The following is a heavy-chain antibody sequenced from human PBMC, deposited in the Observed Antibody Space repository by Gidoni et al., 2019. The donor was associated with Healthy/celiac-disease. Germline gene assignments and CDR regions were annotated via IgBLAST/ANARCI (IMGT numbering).Heavy chain of an antibody. CDR1: GFTFSSYS. V-gene: IGHV3-21*01. Sequence: EVQLVESGGGLVKPGGSLRLSCAASGFTFSSYSMNWVRQAPGKGLEWVSSISSSSSYIYYADSVKARFTISRDNAKNSLYLQMNSLRAEDTAVYYCARAFGIAAAGYNDYWGQGTLVTVSS. D-gene: IGHD6-13*01. CDR2: ISSSSSYI. J-gene: IGHJ4*02. CDR3: ARAFGIAAAGYNDY.